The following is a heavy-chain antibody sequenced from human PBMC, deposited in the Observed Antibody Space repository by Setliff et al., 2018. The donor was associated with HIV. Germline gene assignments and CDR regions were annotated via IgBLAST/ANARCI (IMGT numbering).Heavy chain of an antibody. J-gene: IGHJ4*02. CDR2: LYSGGNT. Sequence: PSETLSLTCTVSGGPISSSNYYWGWIRQSPGQGLQWIGSLYSGGNTYYNPSLKSRVTISADTSKNQFSLKLTSVTAAATAVYYCARGGTMIRGLDYWGQGTLVTVSS. CDR1: GGPISSSNYY. CDR3: ARGGTMIRGLDY. D-gene: IGHD3-10*01. V-gene: IGHV4-39*01.